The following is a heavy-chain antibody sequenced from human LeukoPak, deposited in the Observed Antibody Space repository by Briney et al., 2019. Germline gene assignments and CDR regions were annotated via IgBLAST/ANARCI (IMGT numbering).Heavy chain of an antibody. CDR2: ISYDGSNK. Sequence: GGSLRLSCAASGFTFSSYAMHWVRQAPGKGLEWVAVISYDGSNKYYADSVKGRFTISRDNSKNTLYLQMNSLRAEDTAVYYCARDRLVFGVVIIERGAFDIWGQGTMVTVSS. J-gene: IGHJ3*02. D-gene: IGHD3-3*01. CDR1: GFTFSSYA. CDR3: ARDRLVFGVVIIERGAFDI. V-gene: IGHV3-30*04.